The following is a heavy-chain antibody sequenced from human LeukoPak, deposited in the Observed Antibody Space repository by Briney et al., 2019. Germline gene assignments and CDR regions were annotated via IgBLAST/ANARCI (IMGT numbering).Heavy chain of an antibody. D-gene: IGHD2-2*01. Sequence: SETLSLTCAVSGYSISSGYYWARIRQPPGKGLEWIGSIYHSGNTYYNPSLKSRVTISVDTSKNQFSLKLSSVTAADTAVYYCARDCRSSSCYYMGVWGKGTTVTVSS. CDR3: ARDCRSSSCYYMGV. CDR1: GYSISSGYY. V-gene: IGHV4-38-2*02. J-gene: IGHJ6*03. CDR2: IYHSGNT.